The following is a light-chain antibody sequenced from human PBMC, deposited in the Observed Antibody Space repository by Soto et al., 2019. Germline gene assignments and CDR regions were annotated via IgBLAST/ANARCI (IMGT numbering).Light chain of an antibody. J-gene: IGLJ1*01. CDR1: SSDVGGYNY. Sequence: QSALTQPASVSGSPGQSITISCTGTSSDVGGYNYVSWNQQHPGKAPKLMIYEVSNRPSGVSNRFSGSKSGNTASLTISGLQAEDDADYYGSSYTSSNTRVFGTGTKLTVL. CDR3: SSYTSSNTRV. V-gene: IGLV2-14*01. CDR2: EVS.